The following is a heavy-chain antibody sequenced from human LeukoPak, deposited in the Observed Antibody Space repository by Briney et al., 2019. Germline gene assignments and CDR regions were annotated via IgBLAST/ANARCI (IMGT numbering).Heavy chain of an antibody. V-gene: IGHV3-64D*06. Sequence: AGGSLRLSCSDSGFTLSSYAMHWVRRAPGKGLEYVSAISSNGGSTYYADSVKGRFTISRDNSKNTLYLQMSSLRAEDTAVYYCVKDGSGSRALDYWGQGTLVTVSS. CDR2: ISSNGGST. D-gene: IGHD3-10*01. CDR1: GFTLSSYA. CDR3: VKDGSGSRALDY. J-gene: IGHJ4*02.